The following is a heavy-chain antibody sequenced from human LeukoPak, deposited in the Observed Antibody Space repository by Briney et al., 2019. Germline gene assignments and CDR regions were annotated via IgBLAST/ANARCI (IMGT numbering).Heavy chain of an antibody. V-gene: IGHV3-23*01. D-gene: IGHD3-10*01. CDR3: AISYGSGSYYGSFDY. J-gene: IGHJ4*02. Sequence: GGSLRLSCAASEFTFSDYYMSWVRQAPGKGLEWVSAISGSGGSTYYADSVKGRFTISRDNSKNTLYLQMNSLRAEDTAVYYCAISYGSGSYYGSFDYWGQGTLVTVSS. CDR1: EFTFSDYY. CDR2: ISGSGGST.